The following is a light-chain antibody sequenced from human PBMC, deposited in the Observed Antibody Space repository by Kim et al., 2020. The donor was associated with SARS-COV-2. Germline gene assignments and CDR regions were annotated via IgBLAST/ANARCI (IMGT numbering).Light chain of an antibody. J-gene: IGLJ3*02. Sequence: VSVSPGQTASITWSGDMLGHKYVSWYQQPPGQSPVLVIYHDTKRPSGISERFSGSKSGNTATLTISGTQAVDEADYSCQAWDNGTVFGGGTQLTVL. CDR1: MLGHKY. CDR2: HDT. CDR3: QAWDNGTV. V-gene: IGLV3-1*01.